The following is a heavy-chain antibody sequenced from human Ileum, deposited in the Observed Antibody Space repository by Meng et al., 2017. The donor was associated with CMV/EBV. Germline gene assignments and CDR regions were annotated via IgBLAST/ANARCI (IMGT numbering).Heavy chain of an antibody. Sequence: SETLSLTCTVSGGPLSSASLNDNSYYWTWIRQPPGKGLEWIGYIYYTGNINYNPSLKSRVTISVDTSKNQYSLKLSSVTAADTARYYCARGSGARGYYFDYWGQGTLVTVSS. D-gene: IGHD1-26*01. CDR3: ARGSGARGYYFDY. V-gene: IGHV4-61*01. CDR2: IYYTGNI. J-gene: IGHJ4*02. CDR1: GGPLSSASLNDNSYY.